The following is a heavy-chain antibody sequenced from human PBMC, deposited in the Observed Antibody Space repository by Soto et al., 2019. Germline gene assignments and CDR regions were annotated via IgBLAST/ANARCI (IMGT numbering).Heavy chain of an antibody. V-gene: IGHV3-66*01. Sequence: EVQLVESGGGLVQPGGSLRLSCAASGLTVSTNPMSWVRQAPGKGLEGVSVIYTGGGTHYADSVKGRFTISRDNYKNTVNLQMNSLRPEDTAVYYSARDGSGNGGQGTLVTVSS. CDR3: ARDGSGN. J-gene: IGHJ4*02. CDR1: GLTVSTNP. CDR2: IYTGGGT.